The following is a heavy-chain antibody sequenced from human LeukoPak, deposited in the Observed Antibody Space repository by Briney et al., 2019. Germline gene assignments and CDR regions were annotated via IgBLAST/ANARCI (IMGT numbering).Heavy chain of an antibody. Sequence: AGGSLRLSCAASGFTFSRYGMHWGRQAPGKGLEWVAAISYDGSNEYYEDSVKGRFTISRDNSKNTLYLQMNSLRAEDTAVYYCAKDITVVGATSFDYWGQGTLVTVSS. CDR2: ISYDGSNE. J-gene: IGHJ4*02. CDR1: GFTFSRYG. CDR3: AKDITVVGATSFDY. V-gene: IGHV3-30*18. D-gene: IGHD1-26*01.